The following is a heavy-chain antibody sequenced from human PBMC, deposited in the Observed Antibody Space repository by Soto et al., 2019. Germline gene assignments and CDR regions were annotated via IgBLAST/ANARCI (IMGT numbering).Heavy chain of an antibody. J-gene: IGHJ4*02. V-gene: IGHV4-59*01. Sequence: KTSETLSLTCTVSGGSISSYYWSWIRQPPGKGLEWIGYIYYSGSTNYNPSLKSRVTISVDTSKNQFSLKLSSVTAADTAVYYCARGTYYDFWSGYAAIYYFDYWGQGTLVTVSS. CDR3: ARGTYYDFWSGYAAIYYFDY. CDR2: IYYSGST. CDR1: GGSISSYY. D-gene: IGHD3-3*01.